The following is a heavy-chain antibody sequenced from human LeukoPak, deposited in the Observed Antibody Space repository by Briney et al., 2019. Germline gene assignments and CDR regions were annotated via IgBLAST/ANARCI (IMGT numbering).Heavy chain of an antibody. V-gene: IGHV3-9*01. J-gene: IGHJ4*02. D-gene: IGHD3-22*01. CDR2: ISWNSGSI. Sequence: GGSLRLSCAASGFTFDDYAMHWVRQAPGKGLEWVPGISWNSGSIGYADSVKGRFTISRDNAKNSLYLQMNSLRAEDTALYYCAKDYSYDSSGYPDYWGQGTLVTVSS. CDR1: GFTFDDYA. CDR3: AKDYSYDSSGYPDY.